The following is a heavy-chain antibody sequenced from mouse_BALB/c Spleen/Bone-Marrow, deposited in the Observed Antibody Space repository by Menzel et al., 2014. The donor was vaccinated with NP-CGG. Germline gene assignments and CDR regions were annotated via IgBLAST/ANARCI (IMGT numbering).Heavy chain of an antibody. Sequence: VVESGPELVKPGASVKISCKASGYTFTDYYINWVKQKPGQGLEWIGWIYPGSGNTKYNEKFKGKATLTVDTSSSTAYMQLSSLTSEDTAVYFCAREPYYGYYFDYWGQGTTLTVSS. CDR2: IYPGSGNT. J-gene: IGHJ2*01. CDR1: GYTFTDYY. CDR3: AREPYYGYYFDY. D-gene: IGHD1-1*01. V-gene: IGHV1-84*02.